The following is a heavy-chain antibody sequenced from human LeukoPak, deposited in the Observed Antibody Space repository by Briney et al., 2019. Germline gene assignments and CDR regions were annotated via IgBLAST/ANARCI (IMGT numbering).Heavy chain of an antibody. J-gene: IGHJ4*02. CDR1: GGSISSYY. V-gene: IGHV4-59*01. D-gene: IGHD3-16*02. CDR2: IYYSGST. Sequence: KPSETLSLTCTVSGGSISSYYWSWIRQPPGKGLEWIGYIYYSGSTNYNPSLKSRVTISVDTSKNQFSLKLSSVTAADTAVYYCARVGEGGVIVPPYFDYWGQGTLVTVSS. CDR3: ARVGEGGVIVPPYFDY.